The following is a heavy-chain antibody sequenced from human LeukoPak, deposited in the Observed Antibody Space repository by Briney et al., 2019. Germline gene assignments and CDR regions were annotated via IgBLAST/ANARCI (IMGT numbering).Heavy chain of an antibody. CDR2: MNPNSGNT. D-gene: IGHD3-16*02. CDR1: GYTFTSYD. CDR3: ARGRGLYDYVWGSYRLYYFDY. V-gene: IGHV1-8*01. J-gene: IGHJ4*02. Sequence: GASVKVSCTASGYTFTSYDINWVRQAPGQGLEWMGWMNPNSGNTGYAQKFQGRVTMTRNTSISTAYMELSSLRSEDTAVYYCARGRGLYDYVWGSYRLYYFDYWGQGTLVTVSS.